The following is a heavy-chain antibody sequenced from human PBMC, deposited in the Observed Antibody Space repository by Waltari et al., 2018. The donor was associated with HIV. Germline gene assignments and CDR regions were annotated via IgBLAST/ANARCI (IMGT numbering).Heavy chain of an antibody. Sequence: QLQLQESGPGLVKPSETLSLTCTVSGGPISSSEYYWGWIRQPPGNGLEWIGNMYYGGTTYYTPSLTSRVTISVDTSKNQFSLKLDSVTAADTAVYFCARQVRGHGFLANLYYFDFWGQGALVTVSS. CDR3: ARQVRGHGFLANLYYFDF. V-gene: IGHV4-39*01. CDR1: GGPISSSEYY. J-gene: IGHJ4*02. D-gene: IGHD3-3*01. CDR2: MYYGGTT.